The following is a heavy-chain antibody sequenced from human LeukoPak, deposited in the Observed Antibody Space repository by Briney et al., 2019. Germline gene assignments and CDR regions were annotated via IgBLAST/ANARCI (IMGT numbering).Heavy chain of an antibody. CDR1: GFTFSSYW. CDR3: MTASRSSSWPPPT. V-gene: IGHV3-7*01. J-gene: IGHJ5*02. CDR2: IKQDGIAK. Sequence: SGGSLRLSCAASGFTFSSYWMNWVRQAPRKGLEWVANIKQDGIAKKYVDSVKGRFTISRDNAKNSLYLQMNSLRAEDTAVYYCMTASRSSSWPPPTWGQGTLVTVSS. D-gene: IGHD6-13*01.